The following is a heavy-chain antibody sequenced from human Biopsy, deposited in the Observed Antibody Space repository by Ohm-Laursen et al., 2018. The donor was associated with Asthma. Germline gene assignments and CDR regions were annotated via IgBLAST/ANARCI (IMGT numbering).Heavy chain of an antibody. CDR3: ARAYSSGWTRGMDA. Sequence: SLRLSCSASRFAFSQYGMHWVRQAPGQGLAWVAVISYDGRTTYYVGSVVGRLTISTDNAKNTLSLQMTSLSAADKDVYYWARAYSSGWTRGMDAWGQGTTVIVSS. CDR1: RFAFSQYG. V-gene: IGHV3-30*03. CDR2: ISYDGRTT. J-gene: IGHJ6*02. D-gene: IGHD6-19*01.